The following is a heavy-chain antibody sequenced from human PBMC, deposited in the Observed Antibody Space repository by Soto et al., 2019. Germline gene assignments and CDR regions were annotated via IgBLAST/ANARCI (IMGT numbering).Heavy chain of an antibody. J-gene: IGHJ6*02. V-gene: IGHV3-33*01. CDR3: ARDRWEFQLFYYGLDV. CDR1: GFTLSNYG. CDR2: IWYDGSND. Sequence: GGSLRLSCAASGFTLSNYGMHWVRQSPGKGLEWVAIIWYDGSNDYYVDSVKGRFTISRDNSKNTLSLQMNSLRAEDTAVYYCARDRWEFQLFYYGLDVWGQGTTVTVSS. D-gene: IGHD1-26*01.